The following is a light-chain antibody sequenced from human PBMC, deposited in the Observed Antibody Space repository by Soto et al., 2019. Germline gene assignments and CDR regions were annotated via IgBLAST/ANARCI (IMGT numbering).Light chain of an antibody. V-gene: IGKV3-20*01. Sequence: EIVMTQSPATLSVSPGERATLSCRASQSVSSNLAWYQQKPGQAPRLLIYGASNRATGIPERFSGSGSGTDFTLTISRLEPQDSAMYYYQQYVISVTFGQGTRLEIK. J-gene: IGKJ5*01. CDR1: QSVSSN. CDR2: GAS. CDR3: QQYVISVT.